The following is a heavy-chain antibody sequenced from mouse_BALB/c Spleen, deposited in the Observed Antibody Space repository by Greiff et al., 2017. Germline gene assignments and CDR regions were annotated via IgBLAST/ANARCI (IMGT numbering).Heavy chain of an antibody. CDR2: IDPYYGGT. J-gene: IGHJ4*01. CDR1: GYSFTGYN. Sequence: VQLKQSGPELVKPGASVKVSCKASGYSFTGYNMNWVKQSNGKSLEWIGNIDPYYGGTGYNQKFKGKATLTVDKSSSTAYMQLKSLTSEDSAVYYCARYYAMDYWGQGTSVTVSS. V-gene: IGHV1S135*01. CDR3: ARYYAMDY.